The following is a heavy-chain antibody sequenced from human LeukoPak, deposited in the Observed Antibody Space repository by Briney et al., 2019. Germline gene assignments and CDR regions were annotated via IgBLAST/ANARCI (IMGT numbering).Heavy chain of an antibody. J-gene: IGHJ5*02. CDR2: IKEDGSET. D-gene: IGHD2-15*01. CDR3: ARNVGRFCTRGSCFSDA. CDR1: GFQFNTYW. Sequence: GGSLRLSCAGSGFQFNTYWISWIRQAPGKGLQWLGNIKEDGSETYYVGSLKGRLTISRDNAKNSSFLEMSSLGVEDTAVYYCARNVGRFCTRGSCFSDAWGQGTLVTVSS. V-gene: IGHV3-7*05.